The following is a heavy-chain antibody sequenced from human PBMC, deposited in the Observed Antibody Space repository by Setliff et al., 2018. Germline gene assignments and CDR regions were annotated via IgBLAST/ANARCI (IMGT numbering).Heavy chain of an antibody. J-gene: IGHJ6*02. CDR3: ARDRPIAAAGTFIRYYYYYGMDV. V-gene: IGHV4-59*01. D-gene: IGHD6-13*01. CDR2: IYYSGST. Sequence: SENLSRPCTVAGGSISSFYWSCIRQPPGKGLEWIGYIYYSGSTNYNPSLKSRVTISVDTSKNQFSLKLSSVTAADTAVYYCARDRPIAAAGTFIRYYYYYGMDVWGQGTTVTVSS. CDR1: GGSISSFY.